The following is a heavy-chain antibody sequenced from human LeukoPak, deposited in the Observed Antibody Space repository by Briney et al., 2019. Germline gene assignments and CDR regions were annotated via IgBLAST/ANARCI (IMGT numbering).Heavy chain of an antibody. V-gene: IGHV1-2*02. Sequence: GASVKVSCKASGYTFTGYYMHWVRQAPGQGLEWMGWINPNSGGTNYAQKFQGRVTMTRDTSISIAYMELSRLRSDDTAVYYCARAAGQWLVPLDYWGQGTLVTVSS. CDR2: INPNSGGT. CDR1: GYTFTGYY. CDR3: ARAAGQWLVPLDY. J-gene: IGHJ4*02. D-gene: IGHD6-19*01.